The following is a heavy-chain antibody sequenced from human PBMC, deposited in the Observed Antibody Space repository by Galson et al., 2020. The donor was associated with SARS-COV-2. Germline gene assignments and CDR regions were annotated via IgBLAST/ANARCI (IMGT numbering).Heavy chain of an antibody. Sequence: SETLSLTCTVSGGSIRSSNYYWGWIRQPPGKGLEWIGSVLNSGTTHYSPSLQSRVTISVDTSKNQFSLNLNSVTAADTAMYYCARDATSSGWYNWFDPWGQGTLVTSPQ. CDR2: VLNSGTT. D-gene: IGHD6-19*01. CDR1: GGSIRSSNYY. V-gene: IGHV4-39*07. CDR3: ARDATSSGWYNWFDP. J-gene: IGHJ5*02.